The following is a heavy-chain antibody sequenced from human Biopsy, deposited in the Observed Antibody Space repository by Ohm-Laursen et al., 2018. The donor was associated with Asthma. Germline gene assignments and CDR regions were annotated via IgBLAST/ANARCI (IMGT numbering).Heavy chain of an antibody. V-gene: IGHV3-7*01. CDR2: IKKDGSEK. D-gene: IGHD2/OR15-2a*01. CDR1: GFTFSSYW. CDR3: ARGGYCTSPTFPWGRYATDV. Sequence: GSLRLSCSASGFTFSSYWMSWVRQAPGKGLEWVANIKKDGSEKYYVDSVKGRFTISRDNAKNSLYLHMNSLRAEDTAVYYCARGGYCTSPTFPWGRYATDVWGQGTTVTVSS. J-gene: IGHJ6*02.